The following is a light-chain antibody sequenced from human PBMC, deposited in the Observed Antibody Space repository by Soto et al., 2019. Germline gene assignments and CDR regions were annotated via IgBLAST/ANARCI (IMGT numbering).Light chain of an antibody. Sequence: DIQMTQSPSSLSESVGDRVTITCQASQDISNSLNWYQQKPGKAPKLLIFDAYNVETGVPSIFSGSGSGTHFTFPIHSLQADDIAPYYCQQYEDLPLTFGGGTKVEI. CDR1: QDISNS. J-gene: IGKJ4*01. CDR2: DAY. V-gene: IGKV1-33*01. CDR3: QQYEDLPLT.